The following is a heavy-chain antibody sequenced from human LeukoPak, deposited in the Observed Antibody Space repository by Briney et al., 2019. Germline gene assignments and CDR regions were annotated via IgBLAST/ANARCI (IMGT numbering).Heavy chain of an antibody. CDR1: RYTFTSYY. CDR2: INPSGGST. CDR3: ARVDTIYSSSSEWDFDY. Sequence: ASVKVSCKASRYTFTSYYMHWVRQATGQGLEWMGIINPSGGSTSYAQKFQGRVTMTRDTSTSTVYMELSSLRSEDTAVYYCARVDTIYSSSSEWDFDYWGQGTLVSVSS. D-gene: IGHD6-6*01. J-gene: IGHJ4*02. V-gene: IGHV1-46*01.